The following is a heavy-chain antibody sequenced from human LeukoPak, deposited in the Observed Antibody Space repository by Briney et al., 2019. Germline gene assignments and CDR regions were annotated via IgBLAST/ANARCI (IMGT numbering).Heavy chain of an antibody. V-gene: IGHV1-2*02. J-gene: IGHJ5*02. CDR1: GYTFTGYY. D-gene: IGHD4/OR15-4a*01. CDR3: AREMATNYGNWFDP. CDR2: INPNSGGT. Sequence: ASVKVSCKASGYTFTGYYMHWVRQAPGQGLEWMGWINPNSGGTNYAQKFQGRVTMTRDTSISTAYMKLSRLRSDDTAVYYCAREMATNYGNWFDPWGQGTLVTVSS.